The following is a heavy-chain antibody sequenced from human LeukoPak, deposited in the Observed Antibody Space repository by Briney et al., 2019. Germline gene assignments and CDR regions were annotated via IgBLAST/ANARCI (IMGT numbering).Heavy chain of an antibody. D-gene: IGHD3-22*01. CDR1: GGSISPYY. Sequence: SETLSLTCTVSGGSISPYYWSWVRQPPGKGLEWIGSIYYSGSANCNPSLKSRVTTSVDPSKNQVSLKLTSVTAADTAVYYCARVNYHDSGGSYWWFDPWGQGTRVTVSS. CDR3: ARVNYHDSGGSYWWFDP. V-gene: IGHV4-59*12. CDR2: IYYSGSA. J-gene: IGHJ5*02.